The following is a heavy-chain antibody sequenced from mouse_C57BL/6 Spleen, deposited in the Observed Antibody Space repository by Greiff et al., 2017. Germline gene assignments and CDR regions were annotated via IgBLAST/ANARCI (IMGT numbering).Heavy chain of an antibody. Sequence: QVQLQQPGAELVMPGASVKLSCKASGYTFTSYWMHWVKQRPGQGLEWIGEIDPSDSYTNYNQKFKGKSTLTVDKSSSTAYMQLRSLTSEDSAVYYCARSPFPRYFDVWGTGATVTAAS. CDR2: IDPSDSYT. V-gene: IGHV1-69*01. CDR3: ARSPFPRYFDV. CDR1: GYTFTSYW. J-gene: IGHJ1*03.